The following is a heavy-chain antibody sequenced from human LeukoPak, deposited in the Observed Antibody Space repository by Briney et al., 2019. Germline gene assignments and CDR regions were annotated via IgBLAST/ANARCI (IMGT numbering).Heavy chain of an antibody. CDR1: GYTFTGCY. J-gene: IGHJ6*02. CDR3: ARPMGHLGVYYYYGMDV. CDR2: INPNSGGT. V-gene: IGHV1-2*02. Sequence: ASVKVSCKASGYTFTGCYMHWVRQAPGQGLEWMGWINPNSGGTNYAQKFQGRVTMTRDTSISTAYMELSRLRSDDTAVYYCARPMGHLGVYYYYGMDVWGQGTTVTVSS. D-gene: IGHD3-3*01.